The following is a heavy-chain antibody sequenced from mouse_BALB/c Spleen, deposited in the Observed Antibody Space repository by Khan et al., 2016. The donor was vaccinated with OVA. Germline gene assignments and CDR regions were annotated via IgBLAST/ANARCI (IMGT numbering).Heavy chain of an antibody. J-gene: IGHJ3*01. CDR3: ARQNYVPFAY. D-gene: IGHD2-4*01. CDR1: GFTFSSYA. V-gene: IGHV5-9-3*01. CDR2: ISSAGDNT. Sequence: EVELVESGGDLVKPGGPLKLSCAASGFTFSSYAMSWVRQTPAKRLEWVATISSAGDNTYYPDSAKGRFTISRDNAKNTLYLQINSLRSEDTAMYYCARQNYVPFAYWGQGTLVTVSA.